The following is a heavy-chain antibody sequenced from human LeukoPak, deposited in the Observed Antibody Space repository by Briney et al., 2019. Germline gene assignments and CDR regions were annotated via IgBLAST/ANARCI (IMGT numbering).Heavy chain of an antibody. CDR1: GFTFSSYA. CDR3: ARDPMEWPDYYYMDV. CDR2: ISYDGSNK. D-gene: IGHD3-3*01. J-gene: IGHJ6*03. V-gene: IGHV3-30-3*01. Sequence: PGGSLRLSCAASGFTFSSYAMHWVRQAPGKGLEWVAVISYDGSNKYYADSVKGRFTISRDNSKNTLYLQMNSLRAEDTAVYYCARDPMEWPDYYYMDVWGKGTTVTVSS.